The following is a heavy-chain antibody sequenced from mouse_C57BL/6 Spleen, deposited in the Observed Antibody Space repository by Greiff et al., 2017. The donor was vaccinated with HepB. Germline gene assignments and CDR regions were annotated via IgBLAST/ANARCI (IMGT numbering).Heavy chain of an antibody. Sequence: QVTLKESGPGILQSSQTLSLTCSFSGFSLSTSGMGVSWIRQPSGKGLEWLAHIYWDDDKRYNPSLKSRLTISKDTSRNQVFLKITSVDTADTATYYCARSLTTVVATLDFDYWGQGTTLTVSS. D-gene: IGHD1-1*01. CDR2: IYWDDDK. CDR1: GFSLSTSGMG. V-gene: IGHV8-12*01. CDR3: ARSLTTVVATLDFDY. J-gene: IGHJ2*01.